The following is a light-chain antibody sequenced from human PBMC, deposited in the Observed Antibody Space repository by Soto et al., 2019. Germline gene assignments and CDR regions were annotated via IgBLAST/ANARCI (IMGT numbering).Light chain of an antibody. CDR3: GSWDSSLSAYV. CDR2: DDN. V-gene: IGLV1-51*01. J-gene: IGLJ1*01. CDR1: SSNIGAGYD. Sequence: QSVLTQPPSVSGAPGQRVTISCTGSSSNIGAGYDVHWYQQLPVTAPKLLIYDDNKRPSGIPDRFSGSKSGTSATLGITGFQTGDEADYYCGSWDSSLSAYVFGTGTKVTV.